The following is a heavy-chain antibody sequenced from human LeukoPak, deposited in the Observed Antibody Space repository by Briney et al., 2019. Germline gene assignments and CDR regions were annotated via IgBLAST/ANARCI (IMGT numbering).Heavy chain of an antibody. V-gene: IGHV1-69*06. CDR2: IIPIFGTA. Sequence: GASVKVSCKASGGTFSSCAISWVRQAPGQGLEWMGGIIPIFGTANYAQKFQGRVTITADKSTSTAYMELSSLRSEDTAVYYCARETAYCGGGDCYAYFDYWGRGTLVTVSS. CDR3: ARETAYCGGGDCYAYFDY. J-gene: IGHJ4*02. CDR1: GGTFSSCA. D-gene: IGHD2-21*02.